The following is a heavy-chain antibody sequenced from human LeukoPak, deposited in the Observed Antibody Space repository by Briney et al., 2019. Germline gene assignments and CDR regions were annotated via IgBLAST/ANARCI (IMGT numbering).Heavy chain of an antibody. V-gene: IGHV1-18*01. CDR3: ARPTKYYDFWNGYPPFDY. Sequence: GASVKVSCKASGYTFTSYGISWVRQAPGQGLEWMGWISAYNGNTNYAQNFQGRVTITADVSTSTAYMELSSLRSEDTAIYYCARPTKYYDFWNGYPPFDYWGQGTLVTVSS. CDR1: GYTFTSYG. CDR2: ISAYNGNT. D-gene: IGHD3-3*01. J-gene: IGHJ4*02.